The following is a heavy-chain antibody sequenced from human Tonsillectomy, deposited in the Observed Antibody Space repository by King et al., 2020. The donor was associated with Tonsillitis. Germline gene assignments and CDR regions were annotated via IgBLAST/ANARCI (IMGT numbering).Heavy chain of an antibody. CDR3: AKNVLRFLEWFDP. CDR1: GFTFSSYG. Sequence: VQLVESGGGVVQPGRSLRLSCVASGFTFSSYGMHWVRQAPGKGLEWVAVISYDGSNKYYADSVKGRFTISRDNSKNTLYLQMNSLRAEDTAVYYCAKNVLRFLEWFDPWGQGTLVTVSS. V-gene: IGHV3-30*18. J-gene: IGHJ5*02. D-gene: IGHD3-3*01. CDR2: ISYDGSNK.